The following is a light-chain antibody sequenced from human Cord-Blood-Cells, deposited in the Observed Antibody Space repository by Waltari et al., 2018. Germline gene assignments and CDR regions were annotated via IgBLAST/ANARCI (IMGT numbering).Light chain of an antibody. CDR2: AAS. CDR1: QSISSY. V-gene: IGKV1-39*01. CDR3: QQSYSTPLT. J-gene: IGKJ4*01. Sequence: DIQMTQSPSSLSACVGDSVTITCRASQSISSYLNWYKQKPGIAPKLLIYAASSLQSGGPSRFSGSGSGTDFTLTISSLQPEDFATDDCQQSYSTPLTFGGGTKVEIK.